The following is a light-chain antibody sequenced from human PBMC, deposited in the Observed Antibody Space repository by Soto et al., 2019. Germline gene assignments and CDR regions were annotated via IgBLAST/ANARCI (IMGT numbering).Light chain of an antibody. J-gene: IGLJ2*01. CDR1: ALPKKY. CDR3: LSADSSGTVV. V-gene: IGLV3-16*01. CDR2: KDS. Sequence: SYELTQPPSVSVSLGQMARITCSGEALPKKYAYWYQQKPGQFPVLVIYKDSERPSGIPERFSGSSSGTIVTLTISGVQAEDEADYYCLSADSSGTVVFGGGTMLTVL.